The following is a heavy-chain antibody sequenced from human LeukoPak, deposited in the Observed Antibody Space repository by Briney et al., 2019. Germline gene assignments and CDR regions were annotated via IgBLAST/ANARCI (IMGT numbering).Heavy chain of an antibody. V-gene: IGHV3-48*04. CDR1: GFTFSHFS. CDR2: ISTTSSTI. Sequence: QPGGSLRLSCASSGFTFSHFSMNWVRQAPGKGLEWVSYISTTSSTIYYADSVRGRFTISRDNAKNSLYLQMNSLRAEDTAVYYCAREITAAAPVMDVWGQGTTVTVSS. J-gene: IGHJ6*02. CDR3: AREITAAAPVMDV. D-gene: IGHD6-13*01.